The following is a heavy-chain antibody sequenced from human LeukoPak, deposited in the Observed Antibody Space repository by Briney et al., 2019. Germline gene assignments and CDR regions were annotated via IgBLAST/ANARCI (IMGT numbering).Heavy chain of an antibody. Sequence: PSETLSLTCTVSNGSISSDTYFWSWIRQPAGKGLEWLGEINHSGSTNYNPSLKSRVTISVDTSKNQFSLKLSSVTAAVTAVYYCARRPGGLRSSSWYGNWFDPWGQGTLVTVSS. CDR3: ARRPGGLRSSSWYGNWFDP. D-gene: IGHD6-13*01. CDR2: INHSGST. CDR1: NGSISSDTYF. J-gene: IGHJ5*02. V-gene: IGHV4-61*10.